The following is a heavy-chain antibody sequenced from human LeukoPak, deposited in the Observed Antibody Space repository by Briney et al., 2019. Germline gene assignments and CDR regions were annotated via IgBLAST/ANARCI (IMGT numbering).Heavy chain of an antibody. D-gene: IGHD1-26*01. CDR2: IKQDGGEE. V-gene: IGHV3-7*03. J-gene: IGHJ4*02. CDR1: GFTFNKYW. CDR3: ARDKEEGATKFDY. Sequence: GGSLTLSCAASGFTFNKYWMSWVRQAPGKGPEWVANIKQDGGEEYYLDSVKGRFTISRDNAKSSLYLQMTSLGTEDTAVYYCARDKEEGATKFDYWGLGALVTVSS.